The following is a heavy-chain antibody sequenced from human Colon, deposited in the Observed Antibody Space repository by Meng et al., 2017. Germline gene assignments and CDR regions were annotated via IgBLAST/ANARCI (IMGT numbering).Heavy chain of an antibody. CDR2: VSPSNGNT. V-gene: IGHV1-8*03. D-gene: IGHD1-26*01. Sequence: ASVKVSCKTSGYTFTSYYDINWVRQATGQGLEWMGWVSPSNGNTGYAQKFQGRVTITRDTSISTVYMEVRDLTSEDTAVYFCARGSSSGYLQYWGQGTLVTVSS. CDR1: GYTFTSYY. J-gene: IGHJ4*02. CDR3: ARGSSSGYLQY.